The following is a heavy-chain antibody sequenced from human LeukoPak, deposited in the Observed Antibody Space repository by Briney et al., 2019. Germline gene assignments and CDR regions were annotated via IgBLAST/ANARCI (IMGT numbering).Heavy chain of an antibody. D-gene: IGHD4-17*01. CDR2: IYYSGST. CDR3: ASTRVLGDYIDY. V-gene: IGHV4-39*01. CDR1: GGSISSSSYY. Sequence: PSETLSLTCTVSGGSISSSSYYWGWIRQRPGKGLEWIGSIYYSGSTYYNPSLKSRVTISVDTSKNQFSLKLSSVTAADTAVYYCASTRVLGDYIDYWGQGTLVTVSS. J-gene: IGHJ4*02.